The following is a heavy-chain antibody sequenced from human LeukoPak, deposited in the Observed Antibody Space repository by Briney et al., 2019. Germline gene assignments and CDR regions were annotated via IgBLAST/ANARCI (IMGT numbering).Heavy chain of an antibody. D-gene: IGHD3-22*01. CDR1: GYTFTGYY. Sequence: ASVKVSCKASGYTFTGYYMHWVRQAPGQGLEWMGWINPNSGGTNYAQKFQGRVTMTRDTSISTAYMELSRLRSDDTAVYYCARDRMRPEYYYEGQGEYFQHWGQGTLVTVSS. V-gene: IGHV1-2*02. J-gene: IGHJ1*01. CDR3: ARDRMRPEYYYEGQGEYFQH. CDR2: INPNSGGT.